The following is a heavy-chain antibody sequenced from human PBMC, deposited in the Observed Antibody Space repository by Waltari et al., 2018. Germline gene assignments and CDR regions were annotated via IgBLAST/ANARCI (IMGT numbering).Heavy chain of an antibody. Sequence: EVQLLESGGGLVQPGGSLRLSCAASGFTFSRYAMSWARQAPGKGLEWVSVIYSGGSTYYADSVKGRYTISRDNSKNTLYLQMNSLRAEDTAVYYCAKGVYMGYSATLTLDYWGQGTLVTVSS. CDR1: GFTFSRYA. V-gene: IGHV3-23*03. CDR3: AKGVYMGYSATLTLDY. J-gene: IGHJ4*02. D-gene: IGHD6-13*01. CDR2: IYSGGST.